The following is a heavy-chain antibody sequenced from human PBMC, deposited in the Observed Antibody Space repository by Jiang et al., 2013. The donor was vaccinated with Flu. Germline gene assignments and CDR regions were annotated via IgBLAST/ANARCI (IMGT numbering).Heavy chain of an antibody. D-gene: IGHD2/OR15-2a*01. CDR3: TRIRSVIDF. Sequence: NSYTTEYAASVKGRFTISRDDSKNSLYLQMNSLKTEDTAVYYCTRIRSVIDFWGQGTLVTVSS. V-gene: IGHV3-72*01. CDR2: NSYTT. J-gene: IGHJ4*02.